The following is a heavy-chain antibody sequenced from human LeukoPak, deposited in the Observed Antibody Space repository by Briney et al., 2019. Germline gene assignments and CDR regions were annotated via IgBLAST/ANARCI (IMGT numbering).Heavy chain of an antibody. CDR3: ARARITFGGVIVILDY. D-gene: IGHD3-16*02. J-gene: IGHJ4*02. CDR2: INPNSGGT. V-gene: IGHV1-2*02. Sequence: ASVNVSCKASGYTFTGYYMHWVRQAPGQGLEWMGWINPNSGGTNYAQKFQGRVNMTRDTSISKAYRELSRLRSDDTAVYYCARARITFGGVIVILDYWGQGTLVTVSS. CDR1: GYTFTGYY.